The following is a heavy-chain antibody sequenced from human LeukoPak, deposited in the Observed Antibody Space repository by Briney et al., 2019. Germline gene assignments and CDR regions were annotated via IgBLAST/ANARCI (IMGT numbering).Heavy chain of an antibody. CDR3: ARGVLLRFLEWLPYFDY. CDR2: INHSGST. V-gene: IGHV4-34*01. D-gene: IGHD3-3*01. J-gene: IGHJ4*02. CDR1: GGSFSGYY. Sequence: SETLSLTCAVYGGSFSGYYWSWIRQPPGKGLEWIGEINHSGSTNYNPSLKSRVTISVDTSKNQFSLKLSSVTAADTAVYYCARGVLLRFLEWLPYFDYWGQGTLVTVSS.